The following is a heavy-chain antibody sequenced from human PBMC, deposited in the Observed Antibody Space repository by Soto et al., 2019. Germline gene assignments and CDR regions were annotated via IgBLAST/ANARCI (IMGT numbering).Heavy chain of an antibody. J-gene: IGHJ6*02. V-gene: IGHV4-34*01. CDR3: ARGYYYGMDV. Sequence: SETLSLTCAVYGGSFSGYYWSWIRQPPGKGLEWIGEINHSGSTNYNPSLKSRVTISVDTSKNQFSLKLSSVTAADTTVYYCARGYYYGMDVWGQGTTVTVSS. CDR2: INHSGST. CDR1: GGSFSGYY.